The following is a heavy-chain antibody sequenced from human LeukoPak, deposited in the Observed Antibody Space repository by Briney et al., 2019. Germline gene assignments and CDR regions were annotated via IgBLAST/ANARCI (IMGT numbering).Heavy chain of an antibody. CDR1: GFTFSSYA. D-gene: IGHD3-22*01. V-gene: IGHV3-30-3*01. J-gene: IGHJ4*02. Sequence: GRSLRLSCAASGFTFSSYAMHWVRQAPGKGLEWVAVISYDGSNKYYADSVKGRFTISRDNSKNTLYLQMNSLRAEDTAVYYCARDGREDYYDSSGRLDYWGQGTLVTVSS. CDR2: ISYDGSNK. CDR3: ARDGREDYYDSSGRLDY.